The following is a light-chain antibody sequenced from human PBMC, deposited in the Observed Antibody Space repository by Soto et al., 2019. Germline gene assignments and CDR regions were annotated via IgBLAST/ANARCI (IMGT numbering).Light chain of an antibody. CDR1: QSLSSF. J-gene: IGKJ4*01. Sequence: EIVLTQSPATLSLSPGERATLFCRASQSLSSFLAWFQQKPGQAPRLLIYDTSNRATGIPARFSGSGSGTDLTLTISSLEPDDFAVDYCQQHANWPLTFGERIKVEIK. CDR2: DTS. V-gene: IGKV3-11*01. CDR3: QQHANWPLT.